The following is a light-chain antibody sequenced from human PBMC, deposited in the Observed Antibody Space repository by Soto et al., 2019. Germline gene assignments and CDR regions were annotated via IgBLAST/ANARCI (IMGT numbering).Light chain of an antibody. Sequence: QSVLTQAPSASGTPGQRVTISCSGSGSNIGSNYVYWYQQLPGTAPKLLIYRDNERPSGVPDRLSGSKSGTSASLAISGLRSEDEADYYCATWDDSLSDVVFGGGTKVTVL. CDR1: GSNIGSNY. CDR3: ATWDDSLSDVV. CDR2: RDN. J-gene: IGLJ2*01. V-gene: IGLV1-47*01.